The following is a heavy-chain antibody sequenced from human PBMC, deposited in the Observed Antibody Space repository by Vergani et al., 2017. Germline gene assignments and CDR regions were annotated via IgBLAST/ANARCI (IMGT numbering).Heavy chain of an antibody. Sequence: QVQLQESGPGLVKPSETLSLTCTVSGYSISSGYYWGWIRQPPGKGLEWIGSIYHSGSTYYNPSLKSRVTISVDTSKNQFSLKLSSVTAADTAVYYCARGAFYYDSNGGWFDPWGQGTLVTVSS. V-gene: IGHV4-38-2*02. CDR3: ARGAFYYDSNGGWFDP. J-gene: IGHJ5*02. CDR2: IYHSGST. CDR1: GYSISSGYY. D-gene: IGHD3-22*01.